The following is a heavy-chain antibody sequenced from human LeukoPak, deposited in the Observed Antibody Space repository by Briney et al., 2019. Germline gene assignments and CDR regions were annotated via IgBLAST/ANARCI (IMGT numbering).Heavy chain of an antibody. V-gene: IGHV3-21*01. CDR2: ISGSSTYI. J-gene: IGHJ3*02. D-gene: IGHD7-27*01. Sequence: PGGSLRLSCTASGYSFSNFALSWVRQAPGKGLEWVSSISGSSTYIYYADSVKGRFTISRDNAKNSLYLQINSLRAEDTAVYYCASAQVNWGLGRAFDIWGQGTMVTVSS. CDR3: ASAQVNWGLGRAFDI. CDR1: GYSFSNFA.